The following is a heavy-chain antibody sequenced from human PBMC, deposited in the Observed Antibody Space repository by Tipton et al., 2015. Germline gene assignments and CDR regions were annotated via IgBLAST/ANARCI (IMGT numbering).Heavy chain of an antibody. V-gene: IGHV5-51*01. CDR1: GYTFSNHW. J-gene: IGHJ4*02. CDR2: IHPSDSET. D-gene: IGHD3-10*01. CDR3: ARGFGSAYDF. Sequence: QLVQSGGEVKKPGESLKISCKDSGYTFSNHWIGWVRQMPGKGLEWVGIIHPSDSETKYSPSFEGLVTISADKSISTAYLQWSSLKASDTAMYYCARGFGSAYDFWGQGTLVTVSS.